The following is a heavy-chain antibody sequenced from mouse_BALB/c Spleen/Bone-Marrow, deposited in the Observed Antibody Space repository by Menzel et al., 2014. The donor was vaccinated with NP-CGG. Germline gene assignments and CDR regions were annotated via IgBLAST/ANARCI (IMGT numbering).Heavy chain of an antibody. V-gene: IGHV1-69*01. CDR1: GYTFTSYW. Sequence: QVHLQQPGAELVRPGASVKLSCKASGYTFTSYWINWVKQRPGQGLEWIGNIYPSDSYTNYNQTFKDKSTLTVDKSSSTAYMQLSSPTSEDSAVYYCTRTTEGFDYWGQGTTLTVSS. J-gene: IGHJ2*01. CDR2: IYPSDSYT. D-gene: IGHD1-1*01. CDR3: TRTTEGFDY.